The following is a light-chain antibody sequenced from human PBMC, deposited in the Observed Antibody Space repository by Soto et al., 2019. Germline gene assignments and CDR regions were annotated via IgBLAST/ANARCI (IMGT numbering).Light chain of an antibody. J-gene: IGLJ1*01. CDR1: VSDVGGYDS. V-gene: IGLV2-14*03. CDR3: CSYTTSTTYV. Sequence: QSVLTQPASVSGAPGQSMTMSCTGTVSDVGGYDSVSWYQQHPGRAPKLIIYGVNNRPSGVSNRFSASKSADTASLTISGLQAEDEANYYCCSYTTSTTYVFGTGTKVTVL. CDR2: GVN.